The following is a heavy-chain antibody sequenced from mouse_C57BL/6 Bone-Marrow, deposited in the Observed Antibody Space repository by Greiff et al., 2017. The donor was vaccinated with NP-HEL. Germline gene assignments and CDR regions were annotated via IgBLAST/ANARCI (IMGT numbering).Heavy chain of an antibody. V-gene: IGHV5S21*01. CDR1: GFTFSSYA. Sequence: EVKLVESGEGLVKPGASLKLSCAASGFTFSSYAMSWVRQTPEQRLEWVGYISSGGDYTYYADTVKGRFTISRDTARNTLYLQMSSLKSEDTAMYYCAREYYGSSYPYLDYWGQGTTLTVSS. CDR2: ISSGGDYT. CDR3: AREYYGSSYPYLDY. D-gene: IGHD1-1*01. J-gene: IGHJ2*01.